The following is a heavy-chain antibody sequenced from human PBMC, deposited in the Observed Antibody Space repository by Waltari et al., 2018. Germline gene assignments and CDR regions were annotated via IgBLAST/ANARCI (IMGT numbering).Heavy chain of an antibody. V-gene: IGHV4-59*01. CDR1: GGSISGFY. CDR3: ARGGGGDWEWFDP. CDR2: IYYTGST. Sequence: QVQLQESGPSLLKPSETLSLICTVSGGSISGFYWRSVRQPPGKGLDWIGYIYYTGSTNFHPSLKSRVTMSVDTSKNQFSLKLSSVTAADTAFYYCARGGGGDWEWFDPWGQGTLVTVSS. D-gene: IGHD2-21*02. J-gene: IGHJ5*02.